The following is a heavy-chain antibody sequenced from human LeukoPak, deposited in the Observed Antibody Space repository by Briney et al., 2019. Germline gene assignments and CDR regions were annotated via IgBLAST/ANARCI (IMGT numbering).Heavy chain of an antibody. V-gene: IGHV3-48*04. D-gene: IGHD2-21*02. J-gene: IGHJ4*02. CDR1: GFTFSRCS. Sequence: PGGSLRLSCAASGFTFSRCSMNWVRQASGKGLEWVSYISGSGGTIYYADSVKGRFTISRDNAKNSLYLQMNSLRAEDTAVYYCSRGRLFGDYWGQGALVTVSS. CDR3: SRGRLFGDY. CDR2: ISGSGGTI.